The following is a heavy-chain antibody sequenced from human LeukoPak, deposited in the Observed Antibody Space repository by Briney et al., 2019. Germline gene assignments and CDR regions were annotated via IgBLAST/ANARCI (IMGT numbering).Heavy chain of an antibody. D-gene: IGHD3-10*01. Sequence: GGSLRLSCAASGFTFNSYAFNWVRQAPGKGLEWVGRIKTKNEGGTTDYAAPAKGRFTISRDDSKNALFLQMDSLKSDDTAMYYCTTEFKELGSFFYFYYMDVWGTGTTVTISS. CDR3: TTEFKELGSFFYFYYMDV. V-gene: IGHV3-15*01. J-gene: IGHJ6*03. CDR2: IKTKNEGGTT. CDR1: GFTFNSYA.